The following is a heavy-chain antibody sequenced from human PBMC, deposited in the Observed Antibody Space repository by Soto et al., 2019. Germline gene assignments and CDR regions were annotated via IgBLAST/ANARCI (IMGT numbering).Heavy chain of an antibody. V-gene: IGHV4-59*08. J-gene: IGHJ4*02. CDR1: GGSISSYY. D-gene: IGHD1-26*01. CDR3: ARRYGSAIDY. CDR2: IYYSGST. Sequence: SETLSLTCTVSGGSISSYYWSWIRQPPGKGLEWIGYIYYSGSTNYNPSLKSRVTISVDTSKNQFSLKLSSVTAADTAVYYCARRYGSAIDYWGQGTLVTVTS.